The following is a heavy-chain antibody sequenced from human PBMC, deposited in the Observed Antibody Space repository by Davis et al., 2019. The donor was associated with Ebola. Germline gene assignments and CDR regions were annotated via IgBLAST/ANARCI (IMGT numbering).Heavy chain of an antibody. V-gene: IGHV4-39*07. Sequence: SETLSLTCTVSGGSISSSSYYWGWIRQPPGKGLEWIGSIYYSGSTYYNPSLKSRVTISVDTSKNQFSLKLSSVTAADTAVYYCARDNRYSSSSDGFDYWGQGTLVTVSS. J-gene: IGHJ4*02. CDR1: GGSISSSSYY. D-gene: IGHD6-6*01. CDR3: ARDNRYSSSSDGFDY. CDR2: IYYSGST.